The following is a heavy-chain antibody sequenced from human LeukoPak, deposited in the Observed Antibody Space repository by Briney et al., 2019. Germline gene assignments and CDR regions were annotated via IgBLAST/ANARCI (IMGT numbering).Heavy chain of an antibody. Sequence: GGSLRLSCAASGFTFDDYGMSWVRQAPGKGLEWVSRINWNGGSTGYADSVKGRFTISRDNAKNSLNLQMNSLRAEDTALYYCARDSPYPIAVAGTFDYWGQGTLVTVSS. CDR1: GFTFDDYG. CDR3: ARDSPYPIAVAGTFDY. V-gene: IGHV3-20*04. CDR2: INWNGGST. J-gene: IGHJ4*02. D-gene: IGHD6-19*01.